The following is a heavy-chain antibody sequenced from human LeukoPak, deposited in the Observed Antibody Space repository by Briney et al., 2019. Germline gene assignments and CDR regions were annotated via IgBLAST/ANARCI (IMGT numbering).Heavy chain of an antibody. Sequence: SETLSLTCTVSGGSISSSSYYWGWIRQPPGKGLEWIGSIYYSGSTYYNPSLKSRVTISVDTSKNQFSLKLSSVTAADTAVYYCARLCRQVGAQSRGGDYWGQGTLVTVSS. D-gene: IGHD1-26*01. J-gene: IGHJ4*02. CDR3: ARLCRQVGAQSRGGDY. CDR1: GGSISSSSYY. V-gene: IGHV4-39*01. CDR2: IYYSGST.